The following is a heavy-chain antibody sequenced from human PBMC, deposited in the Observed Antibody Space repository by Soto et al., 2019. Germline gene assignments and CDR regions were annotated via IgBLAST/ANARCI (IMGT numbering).Heavy chain of an antibody. CDR3: ASRGSGSYYDY. CDR1: GFTFSSYA. J-gene: IGHJ4*02. V-gene: IGHV3-23*01. Sequence: EVQLLESGGGLVQPGGSLRLSCAASGFTFSSYAMRWVRQAPGKGLEWVSAISGSGGSTYYADSVKGRFTISRDNSKNTGYLQRNSLRGEDTAVYYCASRGSGSYYDYWGQGTLVTVSS. CDR2: ISGSGGST. D-gene: IGHD1-26*01.